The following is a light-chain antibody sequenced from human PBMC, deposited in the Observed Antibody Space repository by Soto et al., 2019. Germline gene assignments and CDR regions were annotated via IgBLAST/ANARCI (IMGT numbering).Light chain of an antibody. CDR1: SGHSSYA. CDR2: LNNDGSH. Sequence: QSVLTQSPSASASLGASVKLTCTLSSGHSSYAIAWHQQRPEKGPRYLMKLNNDGSHTKGDEIPDRFSGSSSGAERYLIISRLQSEDEADYYCQTWVTGSWVFGGGTKVTVL. CDR3: QTWVTGSWV. J-gene: IGLJ3*02. V-gene: IGLV4-69*01.